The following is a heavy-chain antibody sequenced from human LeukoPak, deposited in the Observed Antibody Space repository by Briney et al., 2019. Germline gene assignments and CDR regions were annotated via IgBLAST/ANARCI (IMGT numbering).Heavy chain of an antibody. D-gene: IGHD6-13*01. J-gene: IGHJ4*02. CDR1: GYTFTVYY. Sequence: RASVKVSFKASGYTFTVYYMHWVRQAPGQGLEWMGWINPNSGGTNYAQKFQGRVTMTRDTSISTAYMELSRLRSDDTAVYYCARRIAAAGSSPDYWGQGTLVTVSS. CDR3: ARRIAAAGSSPDY. V-gene: IGHV1-2*02. CDR2: INPNSGGT.